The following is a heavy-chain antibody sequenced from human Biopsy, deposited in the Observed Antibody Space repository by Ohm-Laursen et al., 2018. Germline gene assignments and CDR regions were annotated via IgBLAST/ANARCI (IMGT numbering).Heavy chain of an antibody. J-gene: IGHJ4*02. Sequence: TLSLTCAVSGVSINTGGYYWTWIRQHPGTGLEWIGYIHYSGNTLYNPSLKSRLTISVDTSRNQFSLKLTSVTAADTAVYYCAREKYDGSDHYSSPFDSWGQGALVTVSS. V-gene: IGHV4-31*02. CDR1: GVSINTGGYY. CDR3: AREKYDGSDHYSSPFDS. CDR2: IHYSGNT. D-gene: IGHD3-22*01.